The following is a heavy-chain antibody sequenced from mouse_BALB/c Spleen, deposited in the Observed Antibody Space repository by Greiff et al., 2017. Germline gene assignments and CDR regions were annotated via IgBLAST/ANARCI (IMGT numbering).Heavy chain of an antibody. D-gene: IGHD1-1*02. CDR3: ARGEYYVDY. J-gene: IGHJ4*01. CDR1: GYTFTSYW. CDR2: INPSTGYT. V-gene: IGHV1-7*01. Sequence: VQLQQSGAELAKPGASVKMSCKASGYTFTSYWMHWVKQRPGQGLEWIGYINPSTGYTEYNQKFKDKATLTADKSSSTAYMQLSSLTSEDSAVYYCARGEYYVDYWGQGTTVTVSS.